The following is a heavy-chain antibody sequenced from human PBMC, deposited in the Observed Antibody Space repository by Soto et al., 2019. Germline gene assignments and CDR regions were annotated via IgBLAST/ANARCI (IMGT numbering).Heavy chain of an antibody. V-gene: IGHV3-74*01. Sequence: EVQLVESGGGLIQPGGSLRLSCAASGFTFSAYWMHWVRQAPGKGLVWVSYLNSDGSTTGYADSVKGRATISRDNAKNPVYLHMNSLRAEDTAVYYCARGGWCGGHICPFDYWGQGTLVPVSS. CDR3: ARGGWCGGHICPFDY. D-gene: IGHD2-21*01. J-gene: IGHJ4*02. CDR1: GFTFSAYW. CDR2: LNSDGSTT.